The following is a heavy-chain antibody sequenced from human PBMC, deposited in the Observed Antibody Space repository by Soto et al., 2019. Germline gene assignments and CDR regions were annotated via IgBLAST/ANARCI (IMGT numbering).Heavy chain of an antibody. CDR2: IYYSGST. CDR1: GGSISSGGYY. J-gene: IGHJ5*02. D-gene: IGHD1-7*01. Sequence: QVQLQESGPGLVKPSQTLSLTCTVSGGSISSGGYYWSWIRQHPGKGLEWIGYIYYSGSTYYNPSLKSRVTLSVDTSKNQFSLKLSSVTAAVTAVYYCARNARAIRELNWFDPWGQATLVTVSS. CDR3: ARNARAIRELNWFDP. V-gene: IGHV4-31*03.